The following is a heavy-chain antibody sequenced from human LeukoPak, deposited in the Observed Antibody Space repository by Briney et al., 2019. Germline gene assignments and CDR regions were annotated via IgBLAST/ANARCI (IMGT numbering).Heavy chain of an antibody. CDR1: GGSFSGYY. CDR2: INHSGST. D-gene: IGHD3-10*01. Sequence: PSETLSLTCAVYGGSFSGYYWSWIRQPPEKGLEWIGEINHSGSTNYNPSLKSRVTISVDTSKNQFSLKLSSVTAADTAVYYCARRRDYYGSGSYNYWGQGTLVTVSS. V-gene: IGHV4-34*01. J-gene: IGHJ4*02. CDR3: ARRRDYYGSGSYNY.